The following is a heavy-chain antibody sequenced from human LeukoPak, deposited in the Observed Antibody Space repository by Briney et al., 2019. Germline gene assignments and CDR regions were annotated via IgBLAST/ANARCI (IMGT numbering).Heavy chain of an antibody. CDR2: INSDGSST. J-gene: IGHJ5*02. CDR1: GFTFSAYW. V-gene: IGHV3-74*03. Sequence: GGSPRLSCAASGFTFSAYWMHWVRQVPGQGLVWVSRINSDGSSTTYADSVKGRFTISRDDAKNTLFLQMSSLRAEDTAVYYCAREKFHDYNLDLWGLGTLVTVSS. D-gene: IGHD3-10*01. CDR3: AREKFHDYNLDL.